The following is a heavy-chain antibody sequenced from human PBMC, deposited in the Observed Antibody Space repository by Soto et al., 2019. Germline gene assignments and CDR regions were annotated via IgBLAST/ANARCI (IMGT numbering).Heavy chain of an antibody. CDR3: ARHGWDWNYEYYYYMDV. J-gene: IGHJ6*03. Sequence: QLQLQESGPGLVKPSETLSLTCTVSGGSISSSSYYWGWIRQPPGKGLEWIGSIYYSGSTYYNPSLKSRVTISVDTSKNQFALKLSSVTAADTAVYYCARHGWDWNYEYYYYMDVWGKGTTVTVSS. V-gene: IGHV4-39*01. CDR1: GGSISSSSYY. CDR2: IYYSGST. D-gene: IGHD1-7*01.